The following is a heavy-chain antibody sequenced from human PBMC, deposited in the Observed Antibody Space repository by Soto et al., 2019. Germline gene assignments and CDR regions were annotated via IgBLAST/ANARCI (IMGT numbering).Heavy chain of an antibody. CDR2: IWYDGSNK. D-gene: IGHD3-3*01. Sequence: GGSLRLSXAASGFTFSSYGMHWVRQAPGKGLEWVAVIWYDGSNKYYADSMKGRFTIPRDNSKNTLYLQMNSLRAEDTAVYYCARGHYDFWSGYYANYGMDVWGQGTTVTVSS. J-gene: IGHJ6*02. CDR3: ARGHYDFWSGYYANYGMDV. V-gene: IGHV3-33*01. CDR1: GFTFSSYG.